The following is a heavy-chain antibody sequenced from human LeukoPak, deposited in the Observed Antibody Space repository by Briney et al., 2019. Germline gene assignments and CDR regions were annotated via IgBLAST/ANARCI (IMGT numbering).Heavy chain of an antibody. CDR3: ARGLQYYGSGSYYSPDYFDF. J-gene: IGHJ4*02. D-gene: IGHD3-10*01. CDR2: ISSSTGYI. CDR1: GFTFRIYT. Sequence: GGSLRLSCAASGFTFRIYTMNWVRQAPGKGLQWVSSISSSTGYIYYADSVKGRFITSRDNAKNSLYLQMNSLRADDTAMYYCARGLQYYGSGSYYSPDYFDFWGQGTLVTVSS. V-gene: IGHV3-21*01.